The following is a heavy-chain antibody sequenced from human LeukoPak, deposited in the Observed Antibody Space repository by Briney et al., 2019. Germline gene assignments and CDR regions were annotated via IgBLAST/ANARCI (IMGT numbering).Heavy chain of an antibody. V-gene: IGHV3-21*01. J-gene: IGHJ5*02. CDR3: AREEVLDP. Sequence: GGALRLSCAASGFTLSSYSMNWVRPAPGQGLEWVSSISSSSSYIYYADSVKGRFTISRDNAKNSLYLQMNSLRAEDTAVYYCAREEVLDPWGQGTLVTVSS. CDR2: ISSSSSYI. CDR1: GFTLSSYS.